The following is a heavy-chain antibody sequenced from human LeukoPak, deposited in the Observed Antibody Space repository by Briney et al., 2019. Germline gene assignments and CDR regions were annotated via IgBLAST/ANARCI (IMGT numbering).Heavy chain of an antibody. CDR3: AKEARAYSYATD. CDR2: ISDSGGST. J-gene: IGHJ4*02. V-gene: IGHV3-23*01. CDR1: GFTLRRYA. D-gene: IGHD5-18*01. Sequence: GGSLRLSCAASGFTLRRYAMSWVRHAPGKGLEWVSAISDSGGSTYYLDSVKGRFTISRDNSKNTVYLQMNSLAAEDTAVYCWAKEARAYSYATDWGQGTLVTVSS.